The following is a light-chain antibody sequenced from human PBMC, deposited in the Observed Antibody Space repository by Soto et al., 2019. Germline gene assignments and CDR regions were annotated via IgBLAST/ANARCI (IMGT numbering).Light chain of an antibody. V-gene: IGLV2-14*03. CDR1: SSDVGGYNY. CDR2: DVT. J-gene: IGLJ1*01. CDR3: ISYTSGTTRFV. Sequence: QSVLTQPASVSGSPGQSITISCTGTSSDVGGYNYVSWYQHHPGEAPKLLIYDVTNRPSGVSNRFSGSKSGNTASLTISGLQPEDEADYYCISYTSGTTRFVFATGTKVTVL.